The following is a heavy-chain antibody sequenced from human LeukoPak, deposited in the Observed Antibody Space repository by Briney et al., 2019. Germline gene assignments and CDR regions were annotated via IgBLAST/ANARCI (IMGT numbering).Heavy chain of an antibody. CDR3: ARDAVQAGTPFYFDF. CDR1: GFIFASYG. J-gene: IGHJ4*02. V-gene: IGHV3-48*01. D-gene: IGHD2-15*01. Sequence: GGSLRLSCSASGFIFASYGMNWVRQAPGKGLEWVSYISAGSSNTCYADSVKGRFTISRDDGDNSLHLQMNSLSAEDTAVYYCARDAVQAGTPFYFDFWGQGALVTVSS. CDR2: ISAGSSNT.